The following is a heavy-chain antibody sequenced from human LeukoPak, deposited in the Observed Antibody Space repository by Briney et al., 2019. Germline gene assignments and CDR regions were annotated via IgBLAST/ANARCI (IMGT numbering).Heavy chain of an antibody. CDR3: TRVFATGPSFDY. Sequence: PGGSLRPSCAASGFTFSTFWMHWVRQSPGKGLEWVSRISDDGTHTGYADSVKGRFTISRDNAKNTLYLQMNSLRADDTAVYYCTRVFATGPSFDYWGQGTLVTVSS. CDR2: ISDDGTHT. D-gene: IGHD3-9*01. CDR1: GFTFSTFW. V-gene: IGHV3-74*01. J-gene: IGHJ4*02.